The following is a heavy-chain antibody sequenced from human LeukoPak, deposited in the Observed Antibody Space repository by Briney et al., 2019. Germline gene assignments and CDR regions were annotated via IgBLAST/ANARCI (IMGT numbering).Heavy chain of an antibody. J-gene: IGHJ4*02. Sequence: GESLKISCKGSGYTFTNYWIGWVRQMPGKGLGWMGIIYPGASDTRYSPSFQGQATISVDKSIATAYLQWSSLKASDTAMYYCARQDCSGGSCSSDYWGQGTLVTVSS. CDR1: GYTFTNYW. CDR3: ARQDCSGGSCSSDY. V-gene: IGHV5-51*01. CDR2: IYPGASDT. D-gene: IGHD2-15*01.